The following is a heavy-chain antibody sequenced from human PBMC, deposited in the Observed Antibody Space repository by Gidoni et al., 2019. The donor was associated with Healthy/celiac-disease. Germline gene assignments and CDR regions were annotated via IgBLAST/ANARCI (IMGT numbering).Heavy chain of an antibody. CDR1: GYTFTSSG. Sequence: QVQLVQSVDEVKQPGASVKVSCKASGYTFTSSGLRWVRHAPGQGLEWLGWISAYKGNTNYAQKLQRGVTMTPDTATGTAYMELRGLRSEDTAVYVCARDVPSWVCSSTSCYPQSPDYFDYWGQGTLVTVSS. D-gene: IGHD2-2*01. CDR2: ISAYKGNT. CDR3: ARDVPSWVCSSTSCYPQSPDYFDY. J-gene: IGHJ4*02. V-gene: IGHV1-18*01.